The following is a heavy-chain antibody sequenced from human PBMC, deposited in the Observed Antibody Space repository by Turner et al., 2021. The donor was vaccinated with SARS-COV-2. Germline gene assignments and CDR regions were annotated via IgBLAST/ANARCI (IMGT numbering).Heavy chain of an antibody. Sequence: EVQLVESGGGLVKPGGSLRLSCAASGFTFSSNYMSWVRQAPGKGLECVSLIYSGGSTYYADSVKGRFTISRHSSKNTLYLQMNSLRAEDTAVYYCARDLNYYGMDVWGQGTTVTVSS. J-gene: IGHJ6*02. CDR2: IYSGGST. V-gene: IGHV3-53*04. CDR1: GFTFSSNY. CDR3: ARDLNYYGMDV. D-gene: IGHD3-9*01.